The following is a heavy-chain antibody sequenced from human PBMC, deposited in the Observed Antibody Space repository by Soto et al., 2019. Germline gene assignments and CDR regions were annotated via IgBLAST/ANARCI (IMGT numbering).Heavy chain of an antibody. D-gene: IGHD6-13*01. CDR2: VSGSGGST. V-gene: IGHV3-23*01. CDR1: GFTFSSYA. Sequence: EVQLLESGGGLVQPGGSLRLSCAASGFTFSSYAMRWVRQAPGKGLEWVSAVSGSGGSTYYADSVKGPFTISRDNSKNTLYLQMNSLRAEDTAVYYCARRGPGTYFDYWGQGTLVTVSS. CDR3: ARRGPGTYFDY. J-gene: IGHJ4*02.